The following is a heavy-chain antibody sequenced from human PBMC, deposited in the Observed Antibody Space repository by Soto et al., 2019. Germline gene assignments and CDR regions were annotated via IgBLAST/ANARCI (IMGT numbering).Heavy chain of an antibody. CDR3: AKKCAPPGETHAFDM. CDR1: WFTFSSYA. D-gene: IGHD4-17*01. V-gene: IGHV3-23*01. Sequence: PGGSLRLSCAASWFTFSSYAMSWVRQAPGKGLEWVSAISGSGGSTYYADSVKGRLTISRDNSKNTLYLQMDSLRAEDTAIYYCAKKCAPPGETHAFDMWGQGTMVTASS. J-gene: IGHJ3*02. CDR2: ISGSGGST.